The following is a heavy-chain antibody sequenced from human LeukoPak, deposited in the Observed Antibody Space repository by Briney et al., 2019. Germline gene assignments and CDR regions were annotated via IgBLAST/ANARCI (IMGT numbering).Heavy chain of an antibody. V-gene: IGHV3-23*01. CDR1: GFTVSSNY. CDR2: IIGSGGTT. D-gene: IGHD6-19*01. J-gene: IGHJ4*02. Sequence: GGSLRLSCAASGFTVSSNYMSWVRQAPGKGLDWVSVIIGSGGTTYYADSVKGRFTISRDNSKNTLFLQMNSLRAEDTAVYYCAKDARRTSGWYFFDYWGQGTLVTVSS. CDR3: AKDARRTSGWYFFDY.